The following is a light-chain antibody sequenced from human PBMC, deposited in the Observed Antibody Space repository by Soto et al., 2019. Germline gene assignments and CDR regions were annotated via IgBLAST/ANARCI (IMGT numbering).Light chain of an antibody. V-gene: IGKV3-15*01. J-gene: IGKJ1*01. CDR1: QTVSSN. Sequence: EIVMTQSPATLSVSPGGRATLSCRASQTVSSNLAWYLQKPGQAPRLVIYGASTRATGIPARFSGSGSGTEFTLTISGLQSEDLAVYYCQQYKNWPWTFGQGTKVDIK. CDR3: QQYKNWPWT. CDR2: GAS.